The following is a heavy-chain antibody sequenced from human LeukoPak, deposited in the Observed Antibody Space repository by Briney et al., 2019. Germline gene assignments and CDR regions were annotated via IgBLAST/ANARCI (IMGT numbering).Heavy chain of an antibody. CDR2: IYYSGST. J-gene: IGHJ4*02. V-gene: IGHV4-39*07. CDR1: GDSISSTNYY. CDR3: ARGFHPFLYFDY. Sequence: SETLSLTCTVSGDSISSTNYYWGWIRQPPGKGLEWIGSIYYSGSTFNNPSLKSRVTISVDTSKNQFSLKLSSVTAADTAVYYCARGFHPFLYFDYWGQGTLVTVSS. D-gene: IGHD2/OR15-2a*01.